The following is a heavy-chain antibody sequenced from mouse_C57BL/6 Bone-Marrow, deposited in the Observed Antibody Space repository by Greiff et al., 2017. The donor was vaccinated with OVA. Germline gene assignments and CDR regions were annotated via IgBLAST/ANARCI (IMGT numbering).Heavy chain of an antibody. J-gene: IGHJ4*01. D-gene: IGHD2-4*01. CDR3: GGGLRNYYAMDY. Sequence: VQLQQPGTELVKPGASVKLSCKASGYTFTSYWMHWVQQSPCHGLEWIGNINPSNGGTNYNAKFKSKATLTVDKSSSTAYIQLSSLTSEDSAVYYCGGGLRNYYAMDYWGQGTSVTVSS. CDR2: INPSNGGT. V-gene: IGHV1-53*01. CDR1: GYTFTSYW.